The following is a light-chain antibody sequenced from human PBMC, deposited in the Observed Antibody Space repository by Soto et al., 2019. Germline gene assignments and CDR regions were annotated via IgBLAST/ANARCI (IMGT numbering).Light chain of an antibody. CDR3: QKYNTAPLT. CDR2: TAS. J-gene: IGKJ4*01. Sequence: DLQMTQSPSSLSASVGDRVTITCRASQGISKDLAWFQQKPGKVPKLLIYTASTLQSGVPSRFSGSGSGTRFTLTISSLQPEDVATYYFQKYNTAPLTFGGGTKVEIK. CDR1: QGISKD. V-gene: IGKV1-27*01.